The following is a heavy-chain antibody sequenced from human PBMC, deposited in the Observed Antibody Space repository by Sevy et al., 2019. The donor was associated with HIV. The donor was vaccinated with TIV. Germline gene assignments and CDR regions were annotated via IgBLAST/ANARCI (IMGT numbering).Heavy chain of an antibody. V-gene: IGHV4-61*01. Sequence: SETLSLTCTVSGGSVSSGSYYWSWIRQPPGKGLEWIGYIYYSGSTNYNPSLKSRVTISVDPSKYQFSLKLSSVTAADTAVYYCARDDAGSYYNSYYYYGMDVWGQGTTVTVSS. CDR3: ARDDAGSYYNSYYYYGMDV. D-gene: IGHD3-10*01. CDR2: IYYSGST. J-gene: IGHJ6*02. CDR1: GGSVSSGSYY.